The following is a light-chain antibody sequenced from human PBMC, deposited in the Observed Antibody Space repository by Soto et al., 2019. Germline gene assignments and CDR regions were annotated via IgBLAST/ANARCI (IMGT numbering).Light chain of an antibody. CDR3: ASWDDSLTGLYV. Sequence: QSALAQPASVSGSPGQSVTISCTGTSTNVGTYKAVSWYQQHPGKAPKLIIYEVSQRPSGVSNHFSGSKSGNTASLTISGLQSEDEADYYCASWDDSLTGLYVFGTGTKVTVL. CDR1: STNVGTYKA. V-gene: IGLV2-23*02. J-gene: IGLJ1*01. CDR2: EVS.